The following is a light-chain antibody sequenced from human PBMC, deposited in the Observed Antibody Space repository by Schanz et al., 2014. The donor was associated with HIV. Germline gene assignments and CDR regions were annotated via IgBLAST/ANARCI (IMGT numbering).Light chain of an antibody. CDR1: QSVSSNF. CDR2: DAS. V-gene: IGKV3-20*01. CDR3: QQYGTSPPVT. Sequence: EIVLTQSPGTLSLSPGERATLSCRASQSVSSNFLAWYQQRPGQAPRLVTYDASNRATGIPARFSGSGSGTDFTLTISSLEPEDFAVYYCQQYGTSPPVTFGQGTRLEIK. J-gene: IGKJ5*01.